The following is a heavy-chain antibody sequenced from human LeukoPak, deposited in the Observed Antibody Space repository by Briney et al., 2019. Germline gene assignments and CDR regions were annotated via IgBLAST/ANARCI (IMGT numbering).Heavy chain of an antibody. Sequence: ASVKVSCKASGYSFTDYYMHWVRQAPGQGLEWKGRINPKRGGTNYAQKFQGRVTLTRDTSISTAHMELSRLTSDDTAVYYCALLWFGELWTKDYWGQGTLVTVSS. CDR1: GYSFTDYY. J-gene: IGHJ4*02. CDR3: ALLWFGELWTKDY. V-gene: IGHV1-2*06. CDR2: INPKRGGT. D-gene: IGHD3-10*01.